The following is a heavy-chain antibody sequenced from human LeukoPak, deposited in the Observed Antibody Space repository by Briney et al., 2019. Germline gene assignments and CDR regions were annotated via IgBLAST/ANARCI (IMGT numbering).Heavy chain of an antibody. CDR3: ARDLGVGGYYFDY. CDR2: IYYSGGT. Sequence: PSETLSLTCAVYGGSFSGYYWSWIRQPPGKGLEWIGYIYYSGGTNYNPSLKSRVTISVDTSKNQFSLKLSSVTAADTAVYYCARDLGVGGYYFDYWGQGTLVTVSS. CDR1: GGSFSGYY. J-gene: IGHJ4*02. D-gene: IGHD3-10*01. V-gene: IGHV4-59*01.